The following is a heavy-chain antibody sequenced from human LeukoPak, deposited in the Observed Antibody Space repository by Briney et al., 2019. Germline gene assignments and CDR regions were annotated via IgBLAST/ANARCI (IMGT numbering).Heavy chain of an antibody. J-gene: IGHJ6*02. D-gene: IGHD1-26*01. Sequence: PGGSLRISCAASGFSFSSYVMHWVRQAPGKGLEYVSAISSNGGETYYADSVKGRFTISRDNSKNALYLQMGSLRVEDMAVYYCARGRSPRGYYYGMDVWGQGTTVTVS. V-gene: IGHV3-64*02. CDR3: ARGRSPRGYYYGMDV. CDR1: GFSFSSYV. CDR2: ISSNGGET.